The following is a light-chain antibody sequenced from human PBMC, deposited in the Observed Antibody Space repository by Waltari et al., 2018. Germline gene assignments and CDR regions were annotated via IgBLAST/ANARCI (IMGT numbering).Light chain of an antibody. CDR2: EGS. J-gene: IGLJ3*02. V-gene: IGLV2-23*01. CDR1: SSDVGSYNL. Sequence: QSALTQPASVSGSPGQSITISCTGTSSDVGSYNLVSWYQQHPGKAPTLMISEGSKRPSGVSNRLSGSKAGNTASLTISELQAEDEADYYCCSYAGSSTLVFGGGTKLTVL. CDR3: CSYAGSSTLV.